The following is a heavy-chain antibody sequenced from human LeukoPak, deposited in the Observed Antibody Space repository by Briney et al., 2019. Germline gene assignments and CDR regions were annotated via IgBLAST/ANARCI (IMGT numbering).Heavy chain of an antibody. Sequence: GGSLRLSCAASGFIFSNYAMSWVRQAPGKGLEWFSAITGSGGDTYYADSVKGRFTISRDNSKNTLYLQMNSLRAEDTAVYYCARDSSNYDFWSGRPLAAPGVFYYMDVWGKGTTVTVSS. V-gene: IGHV3-23*01. CDR3: ARDSSNYDFWSGRPLAAPGVFYYMDV. D-gene: IGHD3-3*01. CDR1: GFIFSNYA. CDR2: ITGSGGDT. J-gene: IGHJ6*03.